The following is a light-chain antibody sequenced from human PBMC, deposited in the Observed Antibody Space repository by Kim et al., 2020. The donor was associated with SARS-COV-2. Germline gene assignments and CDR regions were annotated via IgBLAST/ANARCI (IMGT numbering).Light chain of an antibody. Sequence: LSCPVTQGVCGMVGWFQEKAGQGPELLILGSLTLSSGVPSRFSGSGSGTDFTLTINTLQADDFATYYCHQYNDNYRTFGQGTKVDIK. CDR3: HQYNDNYRT. CDR1: QGVCGM. CDR2: GSL. J-gene: IGKJ1*01. V-gene: IGKV1-5*01.